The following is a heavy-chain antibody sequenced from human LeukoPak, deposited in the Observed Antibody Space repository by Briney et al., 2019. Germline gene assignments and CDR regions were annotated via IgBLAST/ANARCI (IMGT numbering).Heavy chain of an antibody. CDR1: GFTFSNYG. J-gene: IGHJ4*02. Sequence: GGSLRLSCAASGFTFSNYGMHWVRQAPGKGLEWVALIWYDGRTKFHADSVKGRFTNSRDNSKNTLFLQMDSLRDEDTAVYYCSREWGRIAVAGGPGYWGQGTRVTVSS. CDR3: SREWGRIAVAGGPGY. D-gene: IGHD6-19*01. V-gene: IGHV3-33*01. CDR2: IWYDGRTK.